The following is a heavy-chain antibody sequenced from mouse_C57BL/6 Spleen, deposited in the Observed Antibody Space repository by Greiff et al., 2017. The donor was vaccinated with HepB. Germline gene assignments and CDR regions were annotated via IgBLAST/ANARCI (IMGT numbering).Heavy chain of an antibody. CDR1: GYSFTGYY. CDR3: ARWGYGRDY. CDR2: INPSTGGT. Sequence: EVQLQQSGPELVKPGASVKISCKASGYSFTGYYMNWVKQSPEKSLEWIGEINPSTGGTTYNQKFKAKATLTVDKSSSTAYMQLKSLTSEDSAVYYCARWGYGRDYWGQGTTLTVSS. V-gene: IGHV1-42*01. D-gene: IGHD1-2*01. J-gene: IGHJ2*01.